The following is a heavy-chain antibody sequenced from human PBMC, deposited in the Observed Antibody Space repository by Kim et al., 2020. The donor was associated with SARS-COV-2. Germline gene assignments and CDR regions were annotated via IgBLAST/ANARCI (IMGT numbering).Heavy chain of an antibody. Sequence: GGSLRLSCAASGFTFSSYWMSWVRQAPGKGLEWVANIKQDGSEKYYVDSVKGRFTISRDNAKNSLYLQMNSLRAEDTAVYYCARDRWGYCSSASCYHAFDVWGQGTMVTVSS. D-gene: IGHD2-2*01. J-gene: IGHJ3*01. CDR1: GFTFSSYW. V-gene: IGHV3-7*03. CDR2: IKQDGSEK. CDR3: ARDRWGYCSSASCYHAFDV.